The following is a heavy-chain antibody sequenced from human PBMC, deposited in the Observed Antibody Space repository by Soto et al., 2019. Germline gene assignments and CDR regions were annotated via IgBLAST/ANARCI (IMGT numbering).Heavy chain of an antibody. J-gene: IGHJ4*02. CDR2: ISAYNGNT. Sequence: ASVKVSCKASGYTFTSYGISWVRQAPGQGLEWMGWISAYNGNTNYAQKLQERVTITRDTSTSTAYMELSSLRSDDTAVYYCAADSPGIVGATNFDYWGQG. D-gene: IGHD1-26*01. CDR1: GYTFTSYG. V-gene: IGHV1-18*01. CDR3: AADSPGIVGATNFDY.